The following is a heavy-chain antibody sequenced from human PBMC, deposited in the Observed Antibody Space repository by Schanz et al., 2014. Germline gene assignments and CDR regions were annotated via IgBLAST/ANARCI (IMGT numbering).Heavy chain of an antibody. CDR3: AKDAGLGVIYVLDS. J-gene: IGHJ5*01. CDR2: IVPVASVA. V-gene: IGHV1-69*09. D-gene: IGHD3-10*01. Sequence: QVQLVQSGAEMKKPGASVKVSCKASGGTFSSNTVTWVRQAPGQGLEWMGMIVPVASVATYAQRFQGRLTITADKSSTTAYMELSGLRSDDTAIYYCAKDAGLGVIYVLDSWGEGTPVIVSS. CDR1: GGTFSSNT.